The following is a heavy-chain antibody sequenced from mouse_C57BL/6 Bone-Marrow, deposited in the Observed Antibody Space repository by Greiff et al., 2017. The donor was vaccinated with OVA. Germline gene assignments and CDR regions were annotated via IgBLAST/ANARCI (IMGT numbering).Heavy chain of an antibody. Sequence: QVQLQQPGAELVMPGASVKLSCKASGYTFTSYWMHWVKQMPGQGLEWIGEIDPSDSYTNYNQKFTGKSTLTVDKSSSTAYMQLSSLTSEDSAVYYCAREGDTVVVRGNWYLDVGGTGTAATVTA. J-gene: IGHJ1*03. V-gene: IGHV1-69*01. CDR3: AREGDTVVVRGNWYLDV. D-gene: IGHD1-1*01. CDR1: GYTFTSYW. CDR2: IDPSDSYT.